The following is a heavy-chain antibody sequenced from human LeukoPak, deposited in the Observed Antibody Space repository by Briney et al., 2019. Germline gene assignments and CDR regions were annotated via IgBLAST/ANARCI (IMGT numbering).Heavy chain of an antibody. CDR1: GFTFTSYA. CDR3: AKGRDYDFWSGYSPHDAFDI. D-gene: IGHD3-3*01. J-gene: IGHJ3*02. Sequence: GGSLRLSCAASGFTFTSYAMSWVRQTPGQGLEWVSTVSGNGGTTYYADSVKGRFTISRDNSKSTLYLQMNSLRAEDTAVYYCAKGRDYDFWSGYSPHDAFDIWGQGTMVTVSS. CDR2: VSGNGGTT. V-gene: IGHV3-23*01.